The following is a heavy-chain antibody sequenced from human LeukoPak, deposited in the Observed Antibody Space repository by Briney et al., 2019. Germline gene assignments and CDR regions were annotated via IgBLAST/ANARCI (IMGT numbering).Heavy chain of an antibody. Sequence: ASVKVSCKASGYMFTSYGLSWVRQAPGQGLEWMGWISAYNGNTRYAQKFQGRVTMTTDTSTRTAYMEIRSLRSDDTAVYYCARDRRGRAVANPYYYNGMDVWGEGTTVTVSS. CDR1: GYMFTSYG. CDR3: ARDRRGRAVANPYYYNGMDV. CDR2: ISAYNGNT. V-gene: IGHV1-18*01. D-gene: IGHD6-19*01. J-gene: IGHJ6*04.